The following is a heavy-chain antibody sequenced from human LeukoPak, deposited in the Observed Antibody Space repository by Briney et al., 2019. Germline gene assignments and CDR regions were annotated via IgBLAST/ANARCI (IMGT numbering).Heavy chain of an antibody. V-gene: IGHV4-59*01. D-gene: IGHD3-10*01. CDR3: ARSPPGSGPLELGFDP. CDR1: GGSISSYY. CDR2: IYYSGST. Sequence: SETLSLTCTVSGGSISSYYWSWIRQPPGKGLEWIGYIYYSGSTNYNPSLKSRVTISVDTSKNQFSLKLSSVTAADTAVYYCARSPPGSGPLELGFDPWGQGTLVIVSS. J-gene: IGHJ5*02.